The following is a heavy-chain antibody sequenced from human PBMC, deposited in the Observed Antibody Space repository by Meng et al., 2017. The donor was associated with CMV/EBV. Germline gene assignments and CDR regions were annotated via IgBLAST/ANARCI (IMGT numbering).Heavy chain of an antibody. CDR2: IFSNDEK. Sequence: SGPTLVKPTETLTLTCTVSGFSLSNARMGVSWIRQPPGKALEWLAHIFSNDEKSYSTSLKSRLTISKDTSKSQVVLTMTNMDPADTATYYCARIGRYYDFWSGYQNWFDPWGQGTLVTVSS. J-gene: IGHJ5*02. V-gene: IGHV2-26*01. CDR3: ARIGRYYDFWSGYQNWFDP. CDR1: GFSLSNARMG. D-gene: IGHD3-3*01.